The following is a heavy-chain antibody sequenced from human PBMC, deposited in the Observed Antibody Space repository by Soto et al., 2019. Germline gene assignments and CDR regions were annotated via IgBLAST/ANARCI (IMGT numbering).Heavy chain of an antibody. D-gene: IGHD6-13*01. CDR1: GFTFSSYD. CDR3: ARGPIAAAGTLNGYFDL. V-gene: IGHV3-33*01. CDR2: IWYDGSNK. J-gene: IGHJ2*01. Sequence: QVQLVESGGGVVQPGRSLRLSCAASGFTFSSYDMHWVRQAPGKGLEWVAVIWYDGSNKYYADSVKGRFTISRDNSKNTLYLQMNSLRAEDTAVYYCARGPIAAAGTLNGYFDLWGRGTLVTVSS.